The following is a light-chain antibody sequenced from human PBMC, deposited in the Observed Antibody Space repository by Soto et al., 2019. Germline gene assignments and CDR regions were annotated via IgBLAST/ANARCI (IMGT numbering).Light chain of an antibody. CDR1: SSDVGGYNF. Sequence: QSALTQPASVSGSPGQSITISCTGTSSDVGGYNFVSWYQQHPGNAPKLIIHEVLNRPSGVSSRFSGSKSGNTASLTISGLQAEDDAVYFCSSYISSTTLVVFGGGTQLTVL. J-gene: IGLJ2*01. V-gene: IGLV2-14*03. CDR3: SSYISSTTLVV. CDR2: EVL.